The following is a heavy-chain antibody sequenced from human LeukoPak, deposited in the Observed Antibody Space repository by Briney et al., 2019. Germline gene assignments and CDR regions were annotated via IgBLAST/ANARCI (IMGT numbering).Heavy chain of an antibody. CDR2: ISGSGGST. CDR3: AKDRGMVQGVIPFDY. Sequence: GGSLRLSCAASGFTFSSYGMSWVRQAPGKGLEWVSAISGSGGSTYFADSVKGRFTISRDNSMNTLYLQMNSLRAEDTAVYYCAKDRGMVQGVIPFDYWGQGTLVTVSS. J-gene: IGHJ4*02. V-gene: IGHV3-23*01. CDR1: GFTFSSYG. D-gene: IGHD3-10*01.